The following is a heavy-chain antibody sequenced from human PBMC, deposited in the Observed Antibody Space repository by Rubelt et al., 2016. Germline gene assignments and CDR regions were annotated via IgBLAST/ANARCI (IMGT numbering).Heavy chain of an antibody. J-gene: IGHJ2*01. D-gene: IGHD1-26*01. CDR2: INHRGST. V-gene: IGHV4-34*01. CDR1: GGSFSGYY. Sequence: QVQLQPWGAGLLKPSETLSLTCAVYGGSFSGYYWSWIRQPPGKGLEWIGEINHRGSTNYNPSLKSRVTITVDTSKNQFSLKLSCVTAADTAVYYCARRRRYSGSSYWYFDLWGRGTLVTVSS. CDR3: ARRRRYSGSSYWYFDL.